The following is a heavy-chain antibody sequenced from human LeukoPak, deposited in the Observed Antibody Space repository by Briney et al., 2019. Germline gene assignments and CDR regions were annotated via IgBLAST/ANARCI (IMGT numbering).Heavy chain of an antibody. CDR1: GGSISSYY. J-gene: IGHJ5*02. V-gene: IGHV4-59*08. D-gene: IGHD3-22*01. Sequence: SETLSLTCTVSGGSISSYYWSWIRQPPGKGLEWIGYIYYSGSTNYNPPLKSRVTISVDTSKNQFSLKLSSVTAADTAVYYCARHCHYYDSSGYHLGSGWFDPWGQGTLVTVSS. CDR2: IYYSGST. CDR3: ARHCHYYDSSGYHLGSGWFDP.